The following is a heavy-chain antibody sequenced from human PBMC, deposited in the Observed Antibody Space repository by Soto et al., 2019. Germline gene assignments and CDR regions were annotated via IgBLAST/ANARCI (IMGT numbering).Heavy chain of an antibody. CDR2: INSDGSST. V-gene: IGHV3-74*01. J-gene: IGHJ4*02. Sequence: GGSLRLYCYDSGFTFSSYWMHWVRQAPGKGLVWVSRINSDGSSTSYADSVKGRFTISRDNAKNTLYLQMNSLRAEDTAVYYCARRGPLAVAGFDYWGQGTLVTVSS. D-gene: IGHD6-19*01. CDR1: GFTFSSYW. CDR3: ARRGPLAVAGFDY.